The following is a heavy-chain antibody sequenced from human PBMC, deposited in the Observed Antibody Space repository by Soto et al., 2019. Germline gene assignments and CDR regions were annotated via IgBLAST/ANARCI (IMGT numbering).Heavy chain of an antibody. D-gene: IGHD2-15*01. CDR1: GGSISSGNYY. Sequence: SETLSLTCTVSGGSISSGNYYWSWIRQHPGKGLEWIGYIYYSGSTSYNPSLKSRVTISVDTSKNQFSLKLSSVTAADTAVYYCARYCSGGSCYPNFDYWGQGTLVTVSS. CDR3: ARYCSGGSCYPNFDY. CDR2: IYYSGST. J-gene: IGHJ4*02. V-gene: IGHV4-30-4*08.